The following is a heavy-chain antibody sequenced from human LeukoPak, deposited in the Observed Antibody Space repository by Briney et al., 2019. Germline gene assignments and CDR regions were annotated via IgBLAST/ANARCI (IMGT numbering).Heavy chain of an antibody. CDR1: GFTFSTYS. Sequence: PGGSLRLSCAASGFTFSTYSMNWVRQAPGRGLEWVSYISSSSHNIYYADSVKGRFTISRDDAKNSLYLQMNSLRDEDTAVYYWARGGDAYNSFDYWGQGTLVTVSS. J-gene: IGHJ4*02. V-gene: IGHV3-48*02. CDR3: ARGGDAYNSFDY. D-gene: IGHD5-24*01. CDR2: ISSSSHNI.